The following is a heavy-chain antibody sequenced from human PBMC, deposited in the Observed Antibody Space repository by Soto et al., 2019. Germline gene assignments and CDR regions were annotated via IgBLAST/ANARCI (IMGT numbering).Heavy chain of an antibody. V-gene: IGHV4-61*01. J-gene: IGHJ5*02. CDR2: IYYSGST. CDR1: GGSVSSGSYY. Sequence: SETLSLTCTVSGGSVSSGSYYWSWIRQPPGKGLEWIGYIYYSGSTNYNPSLKSRVTISVDTSKNQFSLKLSSVTAADTAVYYCARGLVLSDWFDPWGQGTLVTVSS. D-gene: IGHD6-19*01. CDR3: ARGLVLSDWFDP.